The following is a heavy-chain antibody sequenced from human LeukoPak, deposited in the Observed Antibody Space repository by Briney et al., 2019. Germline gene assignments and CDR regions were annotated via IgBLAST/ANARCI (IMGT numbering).Heavy chain of an antibody. J-gene: IGHJ5*02. CDR3: ATSSGSYYSFDP. V-gene: IGHV4-4*07. CDR2: IYTSGST. Sequence: LETLSLTCTVSGGSVSSYYWSWIRQPAGKGLEWIGRIYTSGSTNYNPSLKSRVTMSVDTSKNQFSLKLSSVTAADTAVYYCATSSGSYYSFDPWGQGTLVTVSS. D-gene: IGHD1-26*01. CDR1: GGSVSSYY.